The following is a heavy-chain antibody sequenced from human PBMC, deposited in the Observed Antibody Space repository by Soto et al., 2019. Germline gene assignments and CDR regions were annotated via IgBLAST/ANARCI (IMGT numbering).Heavy chain of an antibody. Sequence: SVKVSWKTSGETFNNYVVSWAIQAHGQGLDGMGGIIPLFGTANYAQRFQGRLAITADESTNTAYMELNTLKSEDTAVYYCATSSRRHCRGDTCYENWFDPWGQGTLVTVSS. D-gene: IGHD2-21*02. V-gene: IGHV1-69*13. CDR3: ATSSRRHCRGDTCYENWFDP. J-gene: IGHJ5*02. CDR2: IIPLFGTA. CDR1: GETFNNYV.